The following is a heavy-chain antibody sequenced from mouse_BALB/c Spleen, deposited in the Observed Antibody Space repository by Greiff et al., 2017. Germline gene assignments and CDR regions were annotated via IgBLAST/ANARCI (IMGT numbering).Heavy chain of an antibody. CDR2: ISYSGST. V-gene: IGHV3-2*02. CDR3: ARVGGNGGFAY. D-gene: IGHD2-1*01. CDR1: GYSITSDYA. Sequence: EVQLVESGPGLVKPSQSLSLTCTVTGYSITSDYAWNWIRQFPGNKLEWMGYISYSGSTSYNPSLKSRISITRDTSKNQFFLQLNSVTTEDTATYYCARVGGNGGFAYWGQGTLVTVSA. J-gene: IGHJ3*01.